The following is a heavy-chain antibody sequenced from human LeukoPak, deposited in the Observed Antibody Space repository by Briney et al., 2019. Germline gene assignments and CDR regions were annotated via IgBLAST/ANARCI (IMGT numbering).Heavy chain of an antibody. CDR2: INPNGGST. V-gene: IGHV1-46*01. D-gene: IGHD1-26*01. CDR3: ARDPSGSWQWFDY. CDR1: GYTFTSYY. J-gene: IGHJ4*02. Sequence: ASVKVSCKASGYTFTSYYLHWARQAPGQGLEWMGVINPNGGSTTDAQKFQGRVTMTRDRSTSTVYMELYSLRSEDTAVYYCARDPSGSWQWFDYWGQGTLVTVSS.